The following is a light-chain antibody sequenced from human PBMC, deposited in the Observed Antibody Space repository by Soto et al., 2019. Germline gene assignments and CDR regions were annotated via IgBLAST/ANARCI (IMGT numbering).Light chain of an antibody. CDR3: QQYGSAPRT. V-gene: IGKV3-20*01. CDR2: GAS. CDR1: QSVSSNY. Sequence: EIVLTQSPGTLSLSPGERATLSCSASQSVSSNYVAWYQQKPGQAPRLLISGASSRATGIPDRFSGSGSGTDFTITISRLEPEDFAVYFCQQYGSAPRTCGQGTRVDIK. J-gene: IGKJ1*01.